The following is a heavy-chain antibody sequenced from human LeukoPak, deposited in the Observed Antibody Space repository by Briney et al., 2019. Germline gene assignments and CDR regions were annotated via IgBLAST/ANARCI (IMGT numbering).Heavy chain of an antibody. V-gene: IGHV1-46*03. Sequence: SVTVSCKASGYTFISYYMHWVRQPPAKGVEGMGIINPSGGSTSYEPTLQDRVTMTMDMSTSTVSLELSSLRSEDTAVYYCTRDLGYCSGSSCYPEYDFDYWGEGTLVTVSS. J-gene: IGHJ4*02. CDR2: INPSGGST. CDR3: TRDLGYCSGSSCYPEYDFDY. D-gene: IGHD2-15*01. CDR1: GYTFISYY.